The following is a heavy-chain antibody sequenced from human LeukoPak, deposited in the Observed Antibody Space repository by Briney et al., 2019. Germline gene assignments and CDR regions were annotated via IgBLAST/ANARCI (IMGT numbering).Heavy chain of an antibody. CDR2: IDSSSSSI. Sequence: GGSLRLSCAASGFDFSTYSMHWVRRAPGRGLEWLSYIDSSSSSIYYADSVKGRFTISRDNAKNSLYLQMNSLRAEDTAVFYCARGGARSSSYYYYGMDVWGLGTTVTVSS. V-gene: IGHV3-48*01. CDR1: GFDFSTYS. J-gene: IGHJ6*02. D-gene: IGHD6-13*01. CDR3: ARGGARSSSYYYYGMDV.